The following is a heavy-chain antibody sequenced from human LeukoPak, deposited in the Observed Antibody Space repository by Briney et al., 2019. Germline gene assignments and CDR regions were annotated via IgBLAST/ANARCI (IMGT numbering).Heavy chain of an antibody. D-gene: IGHD1-26*01. CDR1: RYSFSGYY. J-gene: IGHJ3*02. CDR2: INPNGGGT. V-gene: IGHV1-2*02. Sequence: GASVKVSCKASRYSFSGYYIHWLRQAPGQGLEWMGWINPNGGGTNSAQKFQDRVTMTRDTSITTASMELGGLTSDDTAVYYCARALLGATFNAFDIWGQGTLVTVSS. CDR3: ARALLGATFNAFDI.